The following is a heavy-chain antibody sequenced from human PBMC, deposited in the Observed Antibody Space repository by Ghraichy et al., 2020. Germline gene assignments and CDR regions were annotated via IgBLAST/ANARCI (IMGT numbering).Heavy chain of an antibody. D-gene: IGHD3-10*01. CDR2: VYWDDDK. J-gene: IGHJ5*02. CDR1: GGG. Sequence: GGGVGWSGRRPGRAVGWLALVYWDDDKRYSPSLKSRLTITKDTSKNQVVLTMTNMDPVDTATYYCAHSFGELLFDWFDPWGQGTLVTVSS. CDR3: AHSFGELLFDWFDP. V-gene: IGHV2-5*02.